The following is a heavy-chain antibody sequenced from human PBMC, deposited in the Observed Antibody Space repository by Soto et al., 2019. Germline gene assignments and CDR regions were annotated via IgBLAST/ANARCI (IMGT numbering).Heavy chain of an antibody. CDR1: GYTFSNYG. CDR2: ISLYSDGT. V-gene: IGHV1-18*01. J-gene: IGHJ5*02. D-gene: IGHD2-2*01. Sequence: ASVKVSCKTSGYTFSNYGITWVRQAPGQPLEWLGWISLYSDGTNYAQKFQGRVSMTTDASTTTAYMELRSLRSDDTAVYYCARVVPGAEAWFGPWGQGTLVTVSS. CDR3: ARVVPGAEAWFGP.